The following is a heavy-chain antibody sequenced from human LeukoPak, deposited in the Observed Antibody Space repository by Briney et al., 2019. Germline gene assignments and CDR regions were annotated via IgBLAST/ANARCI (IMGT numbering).Heavy chain of an antibody. V-gene: IGHV4-61*02. CDR3: ARAIYDYVWGSYRYDYYYYMDV. CDR2: IYTSGST. Sequence: SQTLSLTCTVSGGSISSGSYYWSWIRQPAGKGLEWIGRIYTSGSTNYNPSLKSRVTISVDTSKNQFSLKLSSVTAADTAVYCCARAIYDYVWGSYRYDYYYYMDVWGKGTTVTISS. J-gene: IGHJ6*03. CDR1: GGSISSGSYY. D-gene: IGHD3-16*02.